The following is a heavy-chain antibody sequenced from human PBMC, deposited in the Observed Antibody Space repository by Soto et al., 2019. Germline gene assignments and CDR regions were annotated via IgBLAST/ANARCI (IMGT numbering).Heavy chain of an antibody. CDR1: GYTFTSYG. D-gene: IGHD6-13*01. V-gene: IGHV1-18*01. Sequence: ASVKVSCKASGYTFTSYGISWVRQAPGQGLEWMGWISAYNGNTNYAQKLQGRVTMTTDTSTSTAYMELRSLRSDDTAVYYCARYSAAAGTKGYYYYYYGMDVWGQGTTVTVSS. CDR3: ARYSAAAGTKGYYYYYYGMDV. CDR2: ISAYNGNT. J-gene: IGHJ6*02.